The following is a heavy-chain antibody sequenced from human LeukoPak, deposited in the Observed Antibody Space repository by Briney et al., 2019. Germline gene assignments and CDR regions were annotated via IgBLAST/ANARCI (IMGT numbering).Heavy chain of an antibody. CDR3: ARLPDTRYCSSTSCYTAAVTAFDI. J-gene: IGHJ3*02. CDR1: GGSFSGYY. V-gene: IGHV4-30-4*08. Sequence: KPSETLSLTCAVYGGSFSGYYWSWIRQPPGKGLEWIGYIYYSGSTYYNPSLKSRVTISVDTSKNQFSLKLSSVTAADTAVYYCARLPDTRYCSSTSCYTAAVTAFDIWGQETMVTVSS. CDR2: IYYSGST. D-gene: IGHD2-2*02.